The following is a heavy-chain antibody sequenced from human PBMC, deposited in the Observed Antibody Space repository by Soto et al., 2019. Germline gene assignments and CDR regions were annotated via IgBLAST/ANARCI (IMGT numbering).Heavy chain of an antibody. Sequence: PGGSLRLSCAASGVTVSSNYMSWVRQAPGKGLEWVSVIYTSGTAYYAASVKGRFTLSRDDSSNTLYLQMTSLRAEDTAVYYCARINSDWFSFDYWGRGTLVTVSS. D-gene: IGHD3-9*01. CDR2: IYTSGTA. V-gene: IGHV3-66*01. J-gene: IGHJ4*02. CDR1: GVTVSSNY. CDR3: ARINSDWFSFDY.